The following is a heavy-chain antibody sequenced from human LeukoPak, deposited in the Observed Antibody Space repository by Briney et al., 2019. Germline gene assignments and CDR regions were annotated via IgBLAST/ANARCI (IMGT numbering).Heavy chain of an antibody. Sequence: ASVKVSCKASGGTFSSYAISWVRQAPGQGLEWMGGIIPIFGTANYAQKFQGRVTITTDESTSTAYMELSSLRSEDTAVYYCARARRDTIFGVVTSRYFDYWGQGTLVTVSS. D-gene: IGHD3-3*01. CDR2: IIPIFGTA. V-gene: IGHV1-69*05. CDR3: ARARRDTIFGVVTSRYFDY. J-gene: IGHJ4*02. CDR1: GGTFSSYA.